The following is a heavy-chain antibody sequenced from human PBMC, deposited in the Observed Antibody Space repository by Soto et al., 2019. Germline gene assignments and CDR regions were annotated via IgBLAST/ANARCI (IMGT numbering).Heavy chain of an antibody. CDR2: IYYSGST. V-gene: IGHV4-59*01. J-gene: IGHJ4*02. CDR1: GGSISSYY. CDR3: AKSPVAGPITFDY. D-gene: IGHD6-19*01. Sequence: SETLSLTCTVSGGSISSYYWSWIRQPPGRGLEWIGYIYYSGSTNYNPSLKSRVTISVDTSKNQFSLKLSSVTAADTAVYYCAKSPVAGPITFDYWGQGTLVTVSS.